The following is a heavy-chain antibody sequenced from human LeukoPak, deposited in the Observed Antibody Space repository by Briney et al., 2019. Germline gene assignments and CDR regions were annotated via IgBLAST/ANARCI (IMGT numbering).Heavy chain of an antibody. CDR1: GFTFSTYA. CDR2: TSANGDTT. J-gene: IGHJ4*02. V-gene: IGHV3-23*01. CDR3: AKDRAGYSIARGFDY. Sequence: GGSLRLSCAASGFTFSTYAMSWVRQAPGKGLEWVSTTSANGDTTYCADSVKGRFTISRDNSKITLYLYMNSLRAEDAAVYYCAKDRAGYSIARGFDYWGQGTLVTVSS. D-gene: IGHD5-12*01.